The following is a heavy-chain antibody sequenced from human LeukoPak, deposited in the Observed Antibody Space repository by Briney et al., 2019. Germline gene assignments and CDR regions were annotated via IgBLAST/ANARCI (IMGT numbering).Heavy chain of an antibody. Sequence: SETLSLTCTVSSGSISSGSRYWAWIRQPPGKGLEWIGSACYSGSTYYNPSLKSRVTISVDTSKNQFSQKLSSVTAADTAVYFCASGYSYSSWGQGTLVTVSS. J-gene: IGHJ5*02. V-gene: IGHV4-39*01. CDR1: SGSISSGSRY. D-gene: IGHD5-12*01. CDR3: ASGYSYSS. CDR2: ACYSGST.